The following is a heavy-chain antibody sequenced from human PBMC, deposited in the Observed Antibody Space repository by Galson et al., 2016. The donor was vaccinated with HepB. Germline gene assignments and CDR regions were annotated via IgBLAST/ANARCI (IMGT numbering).Heavy chain of an antibody. CDR1: GFTFGDYA. V-gene: IGHV3-30*18. J-gene: IGHJ6*02. CDR2: ISYDGSNR. CDR3: AKDGPIIVPGSTDFFYYCMHV. D-gene: IGHD2/OR15-2a*01. Sequence: SLRLSCAVSGFTFGDYAMHWVRRTPGKGLEWVAVISYDGSNRNYADSVKGLFIISRDNSENTLFLQMNGLTAEDTAVYFCAKDGPIIVPGSTDFFYYCMHVWGQGTTVTV.